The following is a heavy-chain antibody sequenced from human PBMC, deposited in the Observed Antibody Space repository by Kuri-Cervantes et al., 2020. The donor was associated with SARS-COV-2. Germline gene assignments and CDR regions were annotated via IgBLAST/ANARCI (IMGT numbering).Heavy chain of an antibody. CDR3: ARDVTVTTLGAFDI. CDR1: GFTFSSYA. D-gene: IGHD4-17*01. Sequence: GESLKISCAASGFTFSSYAMNWVRQAPGKGLEWVSSISSSSSYIYYADSVKGRFTISRDNAKNSLYLQMNSLRAEDTAVYYCARDVTVTTLGAFDIWGQGTTVTVSS. CDR2: ISSSSSYI. J-gene: IGHJ3*02. V-gene: IGHV3-21*01.